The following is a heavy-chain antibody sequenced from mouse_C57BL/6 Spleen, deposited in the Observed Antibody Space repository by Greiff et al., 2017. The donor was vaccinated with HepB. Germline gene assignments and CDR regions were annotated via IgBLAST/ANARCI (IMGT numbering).Heavy chain of an antibody. D-gene: IGHD2-3*01. V-gene: IGHV3-6*01. J-gene: IGHJ4*01. CDR1: GYSITSGYY. Sequence: EVQLQESGPGLVKPSQSLSLTCSVTGYSITSGYYWNWIRQFPGNKLEWMGYISYDGSNNYNPSLKNRISITRDTSKNQFFLKLKSVTTEDTATYYWATHYDGYYDYAMDYWGQGTSVTVSS. CDR3: ATHYDGYYDYAMDY. CDR2: ISYDGSN.